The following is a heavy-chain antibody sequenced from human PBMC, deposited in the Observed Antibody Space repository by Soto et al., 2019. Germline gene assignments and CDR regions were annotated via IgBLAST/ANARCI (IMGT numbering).Heavy chain of an antibody. J-gene: IGHJ4*02. Sequence: PSETLSLTCTVSGGSISSYYWNWIRPPPGKGLEWIGDIYYGGGTNYNPSLKSRVTLSVDTSKNQFSLKLSSVTAADTAVYYCASQYYYDSSGSQTFDYWGQGTQVTVSS. V-gene: IGHV4-59*01. CDR2: IYYGGGT. CDR3: ASQYYYDSSGSQTFDY. CDR1: GGSISSYY. D-gene: IGHD3-22*01.